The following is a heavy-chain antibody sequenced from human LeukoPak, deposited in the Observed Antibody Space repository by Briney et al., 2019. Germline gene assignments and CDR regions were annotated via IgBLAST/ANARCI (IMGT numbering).Heavy chain of an antibody. J-gene: IGHJ4*02. D-gene: IGHD4/OR15-4a*01. V-gene: IGHV3-48*04. CDR2: ISTSGNTI. Sequence: HPGGSLRLSCAASGFTFSSYSMNWVRQAPGKGLEWVSYISTSGNTINYADSVKGRFTISRDNAKKSLFLQMNSLRADDTAVYFCARDPLTLRGPDSYFDSWGQGTLVSVSS. CDR1: GFTFSSYS. CDR3: ARDPLTLRGPDSYFDS.